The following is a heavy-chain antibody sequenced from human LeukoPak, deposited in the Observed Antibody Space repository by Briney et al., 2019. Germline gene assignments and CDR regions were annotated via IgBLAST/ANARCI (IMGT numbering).Heavy chain of an antibody. V-gene: IGHV1-69*05. D-gene: IGHD2-15*01. CDR3: ARCSSGGCFFDF. J-gene: IGHJ4*02. CDR1: GGTFSGYV. Sequence: SVKVSCKASGGTFSGYVISWVRQTPGQGLEWMGGIIHMLNKANYAQKFQGRVTVTTDESTSTANMELRSLRSEDTAIYYCARCSSGGCFFDFWAQGTLVTISS. CDR2: IIHMLNKA.